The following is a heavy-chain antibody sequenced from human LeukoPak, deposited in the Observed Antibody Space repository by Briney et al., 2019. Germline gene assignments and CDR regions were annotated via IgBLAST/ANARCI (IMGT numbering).Heavy chain of an antibody. V-gene: IGHV4-39*01. CDR2: IYYSGST. J-gene: IGHJ4*02. D-gene: IGHD3-22*01. Sequence: SETLSLTCTVSGGSISSSSYYWGWIRQPPGKGLEWIGSIYYSGSTYYNPSLKSRVTISVDTSRNQISLKLSSVTAADTAVYYCATSLNYYDSQFDYWGQGTLVTVSS. CDR3: ATSLNYYDSQFDY. CDR1: GGSISSSSYY.